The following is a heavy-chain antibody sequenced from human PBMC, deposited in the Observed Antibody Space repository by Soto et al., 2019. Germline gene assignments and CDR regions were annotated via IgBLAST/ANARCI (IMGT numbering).Heavy chain of an antibody. J-gene: IGHJ6*02. CDR3: TTGSVEGV. CDR1: GFAFSEAW. CDR2: IKTNSEGGTT. Sequence: VQLVESGGGLVKPGGSLRLSCSASGFAFSEAWMNWVRQAPGKGLEWVGRIKTNSEGGTTDYAATVQGRFTLSRDDSRNTLSLQMNSLKTDDTAVYYCTTGSVEGVWGQGATVTVSS. V-gene: IGHV3-15*07. D-gene: IGHD2-15*01.